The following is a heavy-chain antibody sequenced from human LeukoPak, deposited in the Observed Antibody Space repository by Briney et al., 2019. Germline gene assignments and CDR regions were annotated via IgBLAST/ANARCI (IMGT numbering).Heavy chain of an antibody. Sequence: GESLKISCKGSGYSFTSYWIGWVRQMPGKGLEWMGIIYPGDSDTRYSPSFQGQVTNSADKSISTAYLQWSSLKASDTAMYYCARLGSDYYDSSGYYYELGYWGQGTLVTVSS. V-gene: IGHV5-51*01. CDR3: ARLGSDYYDSSGYYYELGY. D-gene: IGHD3-22*01. J-gene: IGHJ4*02. CDR2: IYPGDSDT. CDR1: GYSFTSYW.